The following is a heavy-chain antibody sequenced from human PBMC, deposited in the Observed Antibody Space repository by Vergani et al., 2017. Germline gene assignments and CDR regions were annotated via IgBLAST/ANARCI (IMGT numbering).Heavy chain of an antibody. CDR1: GFTVSSYG. Sequence: QVQLVESGGGVVQPGRSLRLSCAASGFTVSSYGMHWVRQAPGKGLEWVAVISYDGSNKYYADSVKGRFTISRDNSKNTLYLQMNSLRAEDTAVYYCAKVPIAGRDYWGQGTLVTVSS. CDR2: ISYDGSNK. V-gene: IGHV3-30*18. J-gene: IGHJ4*02. CDR3: AKVPIAGRDY. D-gene: IGHD6-13*01.